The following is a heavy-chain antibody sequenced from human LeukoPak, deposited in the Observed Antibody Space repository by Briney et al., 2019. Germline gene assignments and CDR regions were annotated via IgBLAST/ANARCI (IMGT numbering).Heavy chain of an antibody. Sequence: TGGSLRLSCAASGFSFSNYGMNWVRQAPGKGLEWASSISSSGGYIYYTDSVKGRFTISRDNAKNSLSLQMNSLRAEDTAAYYCARESGAGGYYSYSKMDVWGIGTTVTVSS. D-gene: IGHD7-27*01. CDR3: ARESGAGGYYSYSKMDV. CDR1: GFSFSNYG. V-gene: IGHV3-21*01. J-gene: IGHJ6*03. CDR2: ISSSGGYI.